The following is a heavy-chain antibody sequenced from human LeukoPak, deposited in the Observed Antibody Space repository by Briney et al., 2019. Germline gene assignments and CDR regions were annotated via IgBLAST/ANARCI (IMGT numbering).Heavy chain of an antibody. CDR1: GGSISSYY. J-gene: IGHJ5*02. Sequence: SETLSLTCTVSGGSISSYYWSWIRQPPGKGLEWIGYIYYSGSTNYNPSLKSRVTISVDTSKNQFSLKLSSVTAADTAVYYCARDRDSSSSGNWFDPWGQGTLVTVSS. D-gene: IGHD6-6*01. CDR3: ARDRDSSSSGNWFDP. V-gene: IGHV4-59*01. CDR2: IYYSGST.